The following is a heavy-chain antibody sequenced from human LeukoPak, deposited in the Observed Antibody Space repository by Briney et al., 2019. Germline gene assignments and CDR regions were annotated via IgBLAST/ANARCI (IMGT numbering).Heavy chain of an antibody. CDR1: GGSISSYY. V-gene: IGHV4-59*01. CDR2: IYYSGSA. Sequence: SETLSLTCTVSGGSISSYYWSWIRQPPGKGLEWIGYIYYSGSANYNPSLKSRVTISVDTSKNQFSLKLSSVTAADTAVYYCARGGYLLDAFDIWGQGTMVTVSS. CDR3: ARGGYLLDAFDI. D-gene: IGHD5-18*01. J-gene: IGHJ3*02.